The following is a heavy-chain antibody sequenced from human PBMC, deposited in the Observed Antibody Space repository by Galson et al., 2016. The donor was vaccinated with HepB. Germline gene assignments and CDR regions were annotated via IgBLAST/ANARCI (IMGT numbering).Heavy chain of an antibody. D-gene: IGHD3-10*01. V-gene: IGHV3-11*06. CDR3: ARGSGSGSSRFRFYFYMDM. Sequence: SLRLSCAASGFTYSDYYVDWIRQAPGKGLEWVSHISSSSSYTNYADSVKGRFTISRDNAKNSLYLQMNSLRVDDSAIYYCARGSGSGSSRFRFYFYMDMWSKGTTVTVSS. CDR2: ISSSSSYT. CDR1: GFTYSDYY. J-gene: IGHJ6*03.